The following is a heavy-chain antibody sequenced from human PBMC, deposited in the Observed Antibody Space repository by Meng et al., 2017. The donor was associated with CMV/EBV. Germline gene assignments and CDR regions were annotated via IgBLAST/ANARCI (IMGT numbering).Heavy chain of an antibody. CDR3: ARVLSDQLLSYFDY. J-gene: IGHJ4*02. Sequence: ASVKVSCKASGYTFTSYYMHWVRQAPGQGLEWMGIINPSGRSTSYAQKFQGRVTMPRDTSTSTVVMELSSLRSEDTAVYYCARVLSDQLLSYFDYWGQGTLVTVPQ. CDR2: INPSGRST. D-gene: IGHD2-2*01. V-gene: IGHV1-46*01. CDR1: GYTFTSYY.